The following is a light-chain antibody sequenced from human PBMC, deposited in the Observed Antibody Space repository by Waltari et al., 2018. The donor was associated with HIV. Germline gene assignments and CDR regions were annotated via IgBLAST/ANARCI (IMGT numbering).Light chain of an antibody. J-gene: IGLJ2*01. V-gene: IGLV3-21*04. CDR3: QVWDSSSDHVV. Sequence: SYVLTQPPSVSVAPGKTARITCGGTNIGSKSVHWYQQKPGQAPLLVIYYDSARPSGFPGRFSGSNSGNTATLTISRVEAGDEADYYCQVWDSSSDHVVFGGGTNLTVL. CDR1: NIGSKS. CDR2: YDS.